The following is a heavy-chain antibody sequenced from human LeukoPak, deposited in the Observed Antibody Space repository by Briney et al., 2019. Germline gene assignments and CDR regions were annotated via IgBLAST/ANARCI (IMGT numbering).Heavy chain of an antibody. CDR2: TSGSSDKI. CDR1: GFTFSTST. D-gene: IGHD4/OR15-4a*01. CDR3: VSIPNSANFPNWFDP. J-gene: IGHJ5*02. V-gene: IGHV3-21*05. Sequence: GGSLRLSCAASGFTFSTSTMNWVRQAPGKGLKGMSYTSGSSDKIYYEYSVKGRFTISRDNAKDSLYLQMHSLRAEDTAMYYCVSIPNSANFPNWFDPWGQGTLVTVSS.